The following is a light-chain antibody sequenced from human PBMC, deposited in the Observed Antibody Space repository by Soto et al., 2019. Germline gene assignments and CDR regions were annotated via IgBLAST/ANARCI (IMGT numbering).Light chain of an antibody. CDR3: QSYNWGT. CDR2: QTS. Sequence: DIQMTQSPSTLSASVGDRVTITCRASQNIDSFMAWYQQKPGNAPKLLLYQTSTLGSKVPSRCSCSGSGTEVMLIISGLQPDDCATYYGQSYNWGTFGLGTKVVIK. J-gene: IGKJ1*01. V-gene: IGKV1-5*03. CDR1: QNIDSF.